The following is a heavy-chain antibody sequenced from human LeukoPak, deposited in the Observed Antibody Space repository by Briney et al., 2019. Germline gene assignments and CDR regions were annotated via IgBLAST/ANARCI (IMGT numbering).Heavy chain of an antibody. CDR1: GFTFSSYS. D-gene: IGHD6-19*01. J-gene: IGHJ6*02. V-gene: IGHV3-48*04. CDR2: ISSSSSTI. CDR3: ARDQYLYSSGWDHYYGMDV. Sequence: GGSLRLSCAASGFTFSSYSMNWVRQAPGKGLEWVSYISSSSSTIYYADSVKGRFTISRDNAKNSLYLQMNRLRAEDTAVYYCARDQYLYSSGWDHYYGMDVWRQGNTVTVSS.